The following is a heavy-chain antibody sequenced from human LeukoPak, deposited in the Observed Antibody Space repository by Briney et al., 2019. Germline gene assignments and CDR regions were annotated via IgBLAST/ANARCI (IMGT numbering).Heavy chain of an antibody. CDR3: ARMGEVYGYSYGYVLDY. Sequence: SETLSLTCTVSGASISGSSHYFWGWIRQPPGKGLEWIGSIYYSGSTYYNPSLKSRVTISVDTSKNQFSLKLSSVTAADTAVYYCARMGEVYGYSYGYVLDYWGQGTLVTVSS. CDR1: GASISGSSHYF. J-gene: IGHJ4*02. CDR2: IYYSGST. D-gene: IGHD5-18*01. V-gene: IGHV4-39*01.